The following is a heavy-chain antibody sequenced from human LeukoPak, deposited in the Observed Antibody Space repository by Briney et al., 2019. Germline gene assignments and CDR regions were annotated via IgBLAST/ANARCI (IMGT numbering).Heavy chain of an antibody. CDR1: GGSMRSSNFY. Sequence: SETLSLTCTVSGGSMRSSNFYWGWIRQPPGKGLEWIGNINYSGSTYYNPSVKSRVTLSVDVSKNRFSLDLTSVTAADTALYFCARTHFDSLGWFDPWGQGIQVIVSS. CDR2: INYSGST. V-gene: IGHV4-39*07. CDR3: ARTHFDSLGWFDP. J-gene: IGHJ5*02. D-gene: IGHD3-9*01.